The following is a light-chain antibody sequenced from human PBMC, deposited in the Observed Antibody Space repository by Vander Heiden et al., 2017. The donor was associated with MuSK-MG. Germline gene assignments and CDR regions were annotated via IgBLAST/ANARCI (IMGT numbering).Light chain of an antibody. Sequence: EIVLTQSPATLSLSPGERATLSCRASQSVSSYLAWYQQKPGQAPRLLIYDASNRATGIKARFSGSGYGTDFTLPISSLDPEDFAVYYCQQRTNWPLMYTFGQGTKLEIK. CDR3: QQRTNWPLMYT. V-gene: IGKV3-11*01. CDR1: QSVSSY. J-gene: IGKJ2*01. CDR2: DAS.